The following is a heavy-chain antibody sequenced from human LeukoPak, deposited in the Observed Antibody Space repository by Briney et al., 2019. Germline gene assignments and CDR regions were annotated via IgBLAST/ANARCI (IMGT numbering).Heavy chain of an antibody. CDR1: GFSLSSNGMR. J-gene: IGHJ3*01. Sequence: SGPTLVNPTQTLTLTCTFSGFSLSSNGMRVAWIRQPPGKALEWLARIDWDDDKYYSTSLKTRLTISKDTSKNQVVLTMTNMDSVDTATYYCARIGYASAWSGTAFDVWGQGTMVTVSS. CDR3: ARIGYASAWSGTAFDV. V-gene: IGHV2-70*04. D-gene: IGHD6-19*01. CDR2: IDWDDDK.